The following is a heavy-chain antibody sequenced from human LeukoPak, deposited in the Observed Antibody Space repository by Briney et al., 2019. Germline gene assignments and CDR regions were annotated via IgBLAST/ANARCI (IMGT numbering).Heavy chain of an antibody. J-gene: IGHJ3*02. CDR2: INTNGGST. V-gene: IGHV3-23*01. D-gene: IGHD1-26*01. CDR1: GFTFSSYG. Sequence: GGSLRLSCAASGFTFSSYGMSWVRQAPGKGLQWVSAINTNGGSTYYADSVKGRFTISRDNSKNTVYLQLSSLRAEDTALYYCAKDMVGAIRNGAFDIWGQGTMVTVSS. CDR3: AKDMVGAIRNGAFDI.